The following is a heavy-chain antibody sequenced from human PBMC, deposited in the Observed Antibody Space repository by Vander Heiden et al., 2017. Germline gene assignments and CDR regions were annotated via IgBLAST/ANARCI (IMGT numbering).Heavy chain of an antibody. V-gene: IGHV3-23*01. J-gene: IGHJ4*02. D-gene: IGHD4-17*01. Sequence: EVQLLDSGGGLVQHGGSLRLSCGASGFPFQTYAMSWVRQAPGKGLEWVSSVSGTDGSTYYADSVRGRFTISRDISNNTLFLQMNSLRAEDTAVYYCAKMRSVQYGDYLYYFDYWGQGALVTVSS. CDR2: VSGTDGST. CDR3: AKMRSVQYGDYLYYFDY. CDR1: GFPFQTYA.